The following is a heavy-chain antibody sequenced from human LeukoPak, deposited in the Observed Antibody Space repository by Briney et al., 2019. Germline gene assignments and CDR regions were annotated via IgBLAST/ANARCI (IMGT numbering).Heavy chain of an antibody. CDR3: ASGSSGYFAGDY. CDR1: GGTFSSYA. Sequence: SVEVSCKASGGTFSSYAISWVRQAPGQGLEWMGGIIPIFGTANYAQKFQGRVTITADESTSTAYMELSSLRSEDTAVYYCASGSSGYFAGDYWGQGTLVTVSS. D-gene: IGHD3-22*01. V-gene: IGHV1-69*13. J-gene: IGHJ4*02. CDR2: IIPIFGTA.